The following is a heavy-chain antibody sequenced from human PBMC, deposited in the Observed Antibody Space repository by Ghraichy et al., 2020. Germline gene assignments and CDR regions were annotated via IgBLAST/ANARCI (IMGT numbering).Heavy chain of an antibody. V-gene: IGHV4-34*01. Sequence: ESLNISCAVYGGSFSGYYWSWIRQPPGKGLEWIGEINHSGSTNYNPSLKSRVTISVDTSKNQFSLKLSSVTAADTAVYYCARSRYTSAAGTETTFDYWGQGTLVTVSS. CDR1: GGSFSGYY. D-gene: IGHD6-13*01. J-gene: IGHJ4*02. CDR3: ARSRYTSAAGTETTFDY. CDR2: INHSGST.